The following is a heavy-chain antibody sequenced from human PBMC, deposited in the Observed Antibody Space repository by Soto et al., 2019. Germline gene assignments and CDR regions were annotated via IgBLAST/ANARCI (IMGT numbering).Heavy chain of an antibody. Sequence: SETLSLTCAVYGGSFSGYYWSWIRQPPGKGLEWIVEIIHSGSTNYNPSLKSRVTVSVDTAKNQCSLELSSVTVADTAVYYCSRTMTTVVGPISAFDIWGQGTMVTVSS. J-gene: IGHJ3*02. CDR1: GGSFSGYY. CDR2: IIHSGST. D-gene: IGHD4-4*01. CDR3: SRTMTTVVGPISAFDI. V-gene: IGHV4-34*12.